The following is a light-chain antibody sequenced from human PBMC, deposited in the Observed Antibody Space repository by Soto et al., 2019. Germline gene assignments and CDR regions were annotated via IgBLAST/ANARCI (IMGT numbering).Light chain of an antibody. CDR1: SSDVGNYNL. CDR3: CSYAGSSTWV. J-gene: IGLJ3*02. CDR2: EGS. V-gene: IGLV2-23*01. Sequence: QSALTQPASVSGSPGQSITISCTGTSSDVGNYNLVSWYQQHPGKAPKLMIYEGSKRPSGVSNRFSGSTSGNTASLTISGLQAEYEADYYCCSYAGSSTWVFGGGTKLTVL.